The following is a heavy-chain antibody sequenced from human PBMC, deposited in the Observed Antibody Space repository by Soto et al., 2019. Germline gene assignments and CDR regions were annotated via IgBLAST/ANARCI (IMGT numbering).Heavy chain of an antibody. V-gene: IGHV1-24*01. CDR1: GYSLTDLS. CDR3: ATGGDCSGGSCLSLWYFDL. Sequence: ASVKVSCKASGYSLTDLSMHWVRQAPGKGLEWMGGIDAYDGDTIYAQKFQGRVTMTEDTSTATAYMELSSLRSEDTAVYYCATGGDCSGGSCLSLWYFDLWGHGTLVTVSS. J-gene: IGHJ2*01. D-gene: IGHD2-15*01. CDR2: IDAYDGDT.